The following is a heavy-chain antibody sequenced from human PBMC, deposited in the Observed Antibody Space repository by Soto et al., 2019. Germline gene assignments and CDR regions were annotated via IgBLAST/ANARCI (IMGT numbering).Heavy chain of an antibody. CDR3: ARESVALTKDFDY. V-gene: IGHV1-2*04. CDR1: GYTSIDYY. D-gene: IGHD2-21*02. Sequence: GASVNVSCKASGYTSIDYYMHWVRQAPGQGPEWMGCINPKGGGTKYAQKFQDWVTMTWDTSISTAYMELNRLRSDDTAVYYCARESVALTKDFDYWGQGTLVTVSS. CDR2: INPKGGGT. J-gene: IGHJ4*02.